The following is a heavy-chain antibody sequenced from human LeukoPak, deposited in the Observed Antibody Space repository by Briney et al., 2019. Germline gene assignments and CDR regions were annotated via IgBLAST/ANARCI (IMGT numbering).Heavy chain of an antibody. J-gene: IGHJ4*02. V-gene: IGHV3-74*01. CDR2: INAGGSAT. Sequence: GGSLRLSCAASGFGFSSNWMHWVRQAPGEGLVWVSRINAGGSATSYADSVEGRFTISRDNAKDTLYLQMNSLRVEDTAVYYCARDRGSGSYYSQDWGQGTLVTVSS. CDR3: ARDRGSGSYYSQD. D-gene: IGHD3-10*01. CDR1: GFGFSSNW.